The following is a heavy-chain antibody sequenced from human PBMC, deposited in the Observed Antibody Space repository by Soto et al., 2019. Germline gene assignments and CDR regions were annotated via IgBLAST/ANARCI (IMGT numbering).Heavy chain of an antibody. J-gene: IGHJ4*02. CDR3: ARVPLYGYPDTNYYFDY. CDR2: IYHSGST. D-gene: IGHD5-12*01. V-gene: IGHV4-4*02. Sequence: QVQLQESGPGLVKPSGTLSLTCAVSGGSISSSNWWSWVRQPPGKGLEWIGEIYHSGSTNYNPSPKSRVTISVDKSKNQFSLKLSSVTAADTAVYYCARVPLYGYPDTNYYFDYWGQGTLVTVSS. CDR1: GGSISSSNW.